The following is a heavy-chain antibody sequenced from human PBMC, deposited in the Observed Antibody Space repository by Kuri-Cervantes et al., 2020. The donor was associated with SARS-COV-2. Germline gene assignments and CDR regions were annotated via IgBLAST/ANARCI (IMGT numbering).Heavy chain of an antibody. J-gene: IGHJ4*02. Sequence: ETLSLTCAASGFTFRSCWMSWVRQAPGKGLEWVAAIKPEGGEKHYVDSVRGRFTISRDDAKNSLYLQMNSLRAEDTAVYYCASLDHGLGSYYHSFPHDYWGLGTQVTVSS. D-gene: IGHD3-10*01. CDR2: IKPEGGEK. V-gene: IGHV3-7*01. CDR1: GFTFRSCW. CDR3: ASLDHGLGSYYHSFPHDY.